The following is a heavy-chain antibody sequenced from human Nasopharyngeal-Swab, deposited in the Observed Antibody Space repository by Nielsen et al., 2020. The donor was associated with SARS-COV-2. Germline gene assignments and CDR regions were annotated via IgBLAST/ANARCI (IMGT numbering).Heavy chain of an antibody. V-gene: IGHV3-7*01. J-gene: IGHJ6*02. D-gene: IGHD2-15*01. CDR3: ARDTYCSGGSCYGYGMAV. Sequence: WIRQPPGKGLEWVANLKEDGSEKNYVDSVKGRFTICRDNAKNSLYLQMNSLRADDTAVYYCARDTYCSGGSCYGYGMAVWSQGTTVTVSS. CDR2: LKEDGSEK.